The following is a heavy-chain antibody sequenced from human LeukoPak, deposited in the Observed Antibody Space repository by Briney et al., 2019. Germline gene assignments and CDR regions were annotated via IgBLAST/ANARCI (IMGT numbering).Heavy chain of an antibody. CDR2: ISYDGRDK. D-gene: IGHD6-13*01. Sequence: GGSLRLSCAASGPSFSSHAMHWFRQTPGKGLEGVASISYDGRDKNYGYSVKGRFTLSRDNSKSTVDLQMNSLRGEDTAVYCAREIWEAPGGTRFDSWGQGTLVTVSS. V-gene: IGHV3-30*04. CDR3: AREIWEAPGGTRFDS. CDR1: GPSFSSHA. J-gene: IGHJ5*01.